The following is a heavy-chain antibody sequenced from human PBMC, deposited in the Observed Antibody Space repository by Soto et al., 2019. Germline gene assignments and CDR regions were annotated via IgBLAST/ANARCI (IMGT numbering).Heavy chain of an antibody. D-gene: IGHD6-19*01. V-gene: IGHV3-30-3*01. Sequence: QVQLVESGGGVVQPGRSLRLSCAASGFTFSSYTMHWVRQAPGKGLEWVALISYDGSNKYYADSVKGRFTTSRDNSKNTLYLQMNSLRAEDTAVYYCARGGGIAVAGTSFDYWGEGTLVTVSS. J-gene: IGHJ4*02. CDR3: ARGGGIAVAGTSFDY. CDR2: ISYDGSNK. CDR1: GFTFSSYT.